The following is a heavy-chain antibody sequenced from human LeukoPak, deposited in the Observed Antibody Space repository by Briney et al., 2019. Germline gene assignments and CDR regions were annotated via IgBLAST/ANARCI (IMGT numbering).Heavy chain of an antibody. CDR3: ARHEWDTYSSDY. Sequence: SETLSLTCAVYGGSFSGYYWSWIRQPPGKGLEWIGEINHSGSTNYNPSLKSRVTISVDTSKNQFSLKLSSVTASDTAVYLCARHEWDTYSSDYWGQGTLVTVSS. D-gene: IGHD1-26*01. V-gene: IGHV4-34*01. J-gene: IGHJ4*02. CDR1: GGSFSGYY. CDR2: INHSGST.